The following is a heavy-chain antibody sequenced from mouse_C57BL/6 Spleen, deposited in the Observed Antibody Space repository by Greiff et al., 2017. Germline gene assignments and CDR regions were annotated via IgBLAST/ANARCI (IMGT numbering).Heavy chain of an antibody. D-gene: IGHD1-1*01. J-gene: IGHJ4*01. V-gene: IGHV1-78*01. CDR3: ARRGSYGSRLYYAMDY. CDR1: GYTFTDHT. Sequence: VQLQQSDAELVKPGASVKISCKVSGYTFTDHTIHWMKQRPEQGLEWIGYIYPRDGSTKYNERFKGKATLTADKSSSTAYMQLNSLTSEDSAVYFCARRGSYGSRLYYAMDYWGQGTSVTVSS. CDR2: IYPRDGST.